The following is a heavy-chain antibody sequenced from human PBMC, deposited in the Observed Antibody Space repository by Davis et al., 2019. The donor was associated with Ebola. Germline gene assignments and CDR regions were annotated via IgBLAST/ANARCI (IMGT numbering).Heavy chain of an antibody. CDR1: ANTFANHW. Sequence: GESLKISCKESANTFANHWIGWVRQMPGKGLEWMGLIYTGDSDTRYSPSFRGQVTISADKSIRTAYLQLSSLKASDTAVSFCAPLRRQITGMEYGFEIWGQGTKVTVSS. D-gene: IGHD1-20*01. CDR3: APLRRQITGMEYGFEI. CDR2: IYTGDSDT. V-gene: IGHV5-51*01. J-gene: IGHJ3*02.